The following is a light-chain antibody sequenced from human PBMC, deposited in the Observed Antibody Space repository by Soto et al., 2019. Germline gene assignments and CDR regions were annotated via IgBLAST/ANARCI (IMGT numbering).Light chain of an antibody. CDR2: GAS. CDR1: QSVSTN. CDR3: QQYNSWRS. J-gene: IGKJ1*01. V-gene: IGKV3-15*01. Sequence: EVVLTQSPATLSVSPEEGATLSGTASQSVSTNLAWYQQKRGQASRLLIYGASTRATGIPARFSGSGSGTDFTLTISSLQSDDFAVYYCQQYNSWRSFGQGTKVESK.